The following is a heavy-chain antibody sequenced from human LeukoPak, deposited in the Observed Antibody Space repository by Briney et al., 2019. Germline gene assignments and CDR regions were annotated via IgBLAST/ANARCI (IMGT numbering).Heavy chain of an antibody. D-gene: IGHD2-15*01. V-gene: IGHV3-53*01. J-gene: IGHJ4*02. CDR2: IYSSGST. CDR1: GFTVSSNY. CDR3: ARDRGGPEGD. Sequence: PGGSLRLSCAASGFTVSSNYMSWVRQAPGKGLEWVSVIYSSGSTYYADSVKGRFTISRDNSKNTLYLQMNSLRADDTAVYYCARDRGGPEGDSGQGTLVTVSS.